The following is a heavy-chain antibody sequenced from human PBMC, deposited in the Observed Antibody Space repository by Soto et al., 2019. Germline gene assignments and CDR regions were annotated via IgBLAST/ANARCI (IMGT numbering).Heavy chain of an antibody. D-gene: IGHD6-19*01. CDR2: ISSNGGST. CDR1: GFTFSSYA. J-gene: IGHJ4*02. Sequence: EVQLVESGGGLVQPGGSLRLSCAASGFTFSSYAMHWVRQAPGKGLEYVSAISSNGGSTYYANSVKGRFTISRDNSKNTLDLEMGRLRAEDMAVYYCARQWLDSYYFDYWGQGTLVTVSS. V-gene: IGHV3-64*01. CDR3: ARQWLDSYYFDY.